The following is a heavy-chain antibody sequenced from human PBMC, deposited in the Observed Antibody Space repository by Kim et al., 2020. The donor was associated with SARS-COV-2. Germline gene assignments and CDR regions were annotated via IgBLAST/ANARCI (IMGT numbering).Heavy chain of an antibody. Sequence: NPSLKTRVTISVDTSKNQCSLKLSSVTAADTAVYYCARDAPGFGEFRFDYWGQGTLVTVSS. V-gene: IGHV4-59*01. CDR3: ARDAPGFGEFRFDY. D-gene: IGHD3-10*01. J-gene: IGHJ4*02.